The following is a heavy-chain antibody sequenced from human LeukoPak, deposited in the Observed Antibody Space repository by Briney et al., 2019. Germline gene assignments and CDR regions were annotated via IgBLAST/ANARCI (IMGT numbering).Heavy chain of an antibody. J-gene: IGHJ4*02. CDR3: ARGFNDFWSGSQLEY. V-gene: IGHV3-30-3*01. CDR2: ISYDGGKT. D-gene: IGHD3-3*01. Sequence: GGSLRLSCAASGFIFGGYAMHWVRQAPGKGLQWLAVISYDGGKTYYADSVEGRFTISRDNSKSTVYLEINSLRSEDTAIYYCARGFNDFWSGSQLEYWGPGTLVTVSS. CDR1: GFIFGGYA.